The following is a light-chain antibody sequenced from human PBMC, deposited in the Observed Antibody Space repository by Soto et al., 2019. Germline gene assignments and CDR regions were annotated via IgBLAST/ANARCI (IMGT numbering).Light chain of an antibody. J-gene: IGLJ1*01. V-gene: IGLV2-14*01. CDR2: EVS. CDR1: SSDIGSYNY. CDR3: SSYRGNSHYV. Sequence: QSALTQPASVSGSPGQSITISCSGTSSDIGSYNYVSWYQQHPGKAPKLMIYEVSNRPSGVSIRFSGSKSGNTASLTISGLQPEDEADYYCSSYRGNSHYVFGTGTKVTVL.